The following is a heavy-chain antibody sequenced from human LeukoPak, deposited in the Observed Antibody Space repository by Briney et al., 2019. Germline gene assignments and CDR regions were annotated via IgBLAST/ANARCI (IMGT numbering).Heavy chain of an antibody. V-gene: IGHV4-38-2*01. CDR2: IYHSGST. D-gene: IGHD3-16*01. CDR3: ARISFGRTGLDPSFDY. J-gene: IGHJ4*02. CDR1: GYSISSGYY. Sequence: PSETLSLTCAVSGYSISSGYYWGWIRQPPGKGLEWIGSIYHSGSTYYNPSLKSRVTISVDTSKNQFSLKLSSVTAADTAVYYCARISFGRTGLDPSFDYWGQGTLVTVSS.